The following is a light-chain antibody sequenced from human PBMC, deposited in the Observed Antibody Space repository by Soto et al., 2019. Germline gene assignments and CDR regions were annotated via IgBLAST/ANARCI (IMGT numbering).Light chain of an antibody. CDR3: QSYDSSLSVLYV. Sequence: QSVLTQPPSVSGAPAQRVTISCTGSSSNIGAGYDVHWYQQLPGTAPKLLIYGNSNRPSVVPDRFSGSKSATSASLAITGLQAEDEADYYCQSYDSSLSVLYVFGTGTKVTVL. CDR2: GNS. J-gene: IGLJ1*01. V-gene: IGLV1-40*01. CDR1: SSNIGAGYD.